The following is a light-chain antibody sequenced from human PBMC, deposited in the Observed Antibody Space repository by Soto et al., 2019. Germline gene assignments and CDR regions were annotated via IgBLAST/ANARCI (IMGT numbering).Light chain of an antibody. CDR3: QQHDDWPPFT. J-gene: IGKJ2*01. V-gene: IGKV3-15*01. CDR1: QSVADK. CDR2: AAS. Sequence: EVVMTQLPATLSVSPGERVSLSCRASQSVADKLAWYQQKPGQAPRLLIYAASSRAAGIPTRFSGSGSGTDFTLTISSLQPEDFAVYYCQQHDDWPPFTFGQGTRLDI.